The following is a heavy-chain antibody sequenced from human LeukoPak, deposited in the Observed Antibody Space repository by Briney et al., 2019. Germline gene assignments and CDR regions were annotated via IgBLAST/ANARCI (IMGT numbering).Heavy chain of an antibody. CDR3: AGRLDDLGVVAAAAPNGAEYFQP. CDR2: LYCSGNT. D-gene: IGHD2-15*01. CDR1: GFSISDSYYY. J-gene: IGHJ1*01. V-gene: IGHV4-39*01. Sequence: SETLSLTCTVSGFSISDSYYYWGWNGQPPGKGLEWIGSLYCSGNTYYNPSLNSLVTISVDTSKNQFSLRLSSVTAADTAAYYCAGRLDDLGVVAAAAPNGAEYFQPWGQGNLVTVTS.